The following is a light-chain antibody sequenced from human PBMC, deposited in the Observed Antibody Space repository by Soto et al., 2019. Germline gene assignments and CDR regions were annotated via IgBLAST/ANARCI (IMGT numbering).Light chain of an antibody. V-gene: IGLV2-14*01. CDR3: RSYSSSTVRYV. Sequence: QSVLTQPASVSGSPGQSITMSCTGTSSDVGSYDFVSWYQQHPGKAPKLLIYEVSNRPSGVSARVSGSKSDNTASLTISGLQAADEADYFCRSYSSSTVRYVFGSGTKLTVL. CDR1: SSDVGSYDF. CDR2: EVS. J-gene: IGLJ1*01.